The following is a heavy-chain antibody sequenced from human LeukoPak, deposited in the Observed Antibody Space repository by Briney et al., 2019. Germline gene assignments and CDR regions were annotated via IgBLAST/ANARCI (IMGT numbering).Heavy chain of an antibody. CDR2: MNPNSGNT. CDR3: ARETYSSSFNYYSYYYMDV. J-gene: IGHJ6*03. CDR1: GYTFTSYD. D-gene: IGHD6-6*01. Sequence: ASVKVSCKASGYTFTSYDINWVRQATGQGLEWMGWMNPNSGNTGYAQKFQGRVTITRNTSISTAYMELSSLRSEDTAVYYCARETYSSSFNYYSYYYMDVWGKGTTVTVSS. V-gene: IGHV1-8*03.